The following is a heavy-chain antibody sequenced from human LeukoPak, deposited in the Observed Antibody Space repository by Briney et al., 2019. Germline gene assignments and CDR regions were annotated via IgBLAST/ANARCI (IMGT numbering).Heavy chain of an antibody. D-gene: IGHD3-3*01. Sequence: ETLSLTCTVSGGSISSYYWSWIRQPAGKGLEWIGRIYTSGSTNYNPSLKSRVTMSVDTSKNQFSLKRSSVTAADTAVYYCARGNVGYDFWSGYPRDWFDPWGQGTLVTVSS. V-gene: IGHV4-4*07. CDR2: IYTSGST. CDR1: GGSISSYY. J-gene: IGHJ5*02. CDR3: ARGNVGYDFWSGYPRDWFDP.